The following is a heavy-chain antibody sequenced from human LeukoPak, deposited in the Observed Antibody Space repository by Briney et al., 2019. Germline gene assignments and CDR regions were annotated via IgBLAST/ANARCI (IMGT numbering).Heavy chain of an antibody. J-gene: IGHJ6*02. Sequence: ASVKVSCKASGGTFSSYAISWVRQAPGQGLEWMGGIIPIFGTANYAQKFQGRVTITADESTSTAYMELSSLRSEDTAVYYCARDMRVYYGSGSYFSVSGRSEKPYYYYYYGMDVWGQGTTVTVSS. D-gene: IGHD3-10*01. V-gene: IGHV1-69*13. CDR2: IIPIFGTA. CDR1: GGTFSSYA. CDR3: ARDMRVYYGSGSYFSVSGRSEKPYYYYYYGMDV.